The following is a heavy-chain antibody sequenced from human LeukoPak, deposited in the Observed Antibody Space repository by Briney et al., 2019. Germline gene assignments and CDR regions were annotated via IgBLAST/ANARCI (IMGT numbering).Heavy chain of an antibody. Sequence: ASVKVSCKASGYTFTSYYMHWVRQAPGQGLEWMGIINPSGGSTNYAQKFQGRVTITTDESTSTAYMELSSLRSEDTAVYYCARSLWSGYYPFDYWGQRTLVTVSS. CDR3: ARSLWSGYYPFDY. J-gene: IGHJ4*02. V-gene: IGHV1-46*01. CDR2: INPSGGST. CDR1: GYTFTSYY. D-gene: IGHD3-3*01.